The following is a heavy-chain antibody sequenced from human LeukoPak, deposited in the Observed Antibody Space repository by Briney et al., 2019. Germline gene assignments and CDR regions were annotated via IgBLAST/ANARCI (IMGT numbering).Heavy chain of an antibody. CDR1: GFIFSDYG. J-gene: IGHJ4*02. CDR3: ARKGLGGELGGFDS. D-gene: IGHD1-7*01. CDR2: ISSRSSYI. Sequence: PGGSLRLSCAASGFIFSDYGMSWVRQAPGKGLEWVSSISSRSSYIYYADSVKGRFTISRDNAKNSLYLQMNSLRVEDTALYHCARKGLGGELGGFDSWGQGTLVTVSS. V-gene: IGHV3-21*04.